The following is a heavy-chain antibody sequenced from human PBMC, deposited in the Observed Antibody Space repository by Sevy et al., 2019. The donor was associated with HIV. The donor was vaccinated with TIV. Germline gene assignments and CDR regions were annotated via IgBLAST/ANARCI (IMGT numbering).Heavy chain of an antibody. J-gene: IGHJ6*03. V-gene: IGHV1-8*01. CDR1: GYTFTSYD. Sequence: ASVKVSCKASGYTFTSYDINWVRQATGQGLEWMGWMNPNSGNTGYAQKFQGRVTMTRNTSISTAYMELSSLRSEDTAVYYCARGPCYDFWSGYSLYYYYYYMDVWDKGTTVTVSS. D-gene: IGHD3-3*01. CDR2: MNPNSGNT. CDR3: ARGPCYDFWSGYSLYYYYYYMDV.